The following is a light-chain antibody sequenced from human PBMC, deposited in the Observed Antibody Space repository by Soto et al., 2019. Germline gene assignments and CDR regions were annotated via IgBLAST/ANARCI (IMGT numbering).Light chain of an antibody. Sequence: ALTQPRSVSGSPGQSVTISCTGTSSDVGAYNYVSWYHHHPRTAPKLMIYDVSKRPARVPDPFSGSKSGNTASLTISGLQAEDGADYYCCSYAGSYSYVFGTGTKVTVL. V-gene: IGLV2-11*01. J-gene: IGLJ1*01. CDR2: DVS. CDR3: CSYAGSYSYV. CDR1: SSDVGAYNY.